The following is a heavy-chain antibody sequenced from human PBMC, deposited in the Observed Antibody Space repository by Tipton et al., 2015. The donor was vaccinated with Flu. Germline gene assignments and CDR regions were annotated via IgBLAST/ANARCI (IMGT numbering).Heavy chain of an antibody. J-gene: IGHJ6*02. CDR1: GFTFDDFG. Sequence: GSLRLSCAASGFTFDDFGMHWVRQSPGKGLEWVSLISWDGTHTFYADSVKGRFTVSRDNSKNFLYLEMNSLRAEDTGLYLCAKDKQYGFDISGYYSPMYHYGMDVWGRGTTVTVSS. CDR2: ISWDGTHT. CDR3: AKDKQYGFDISGYYSPMYHYGMDV. D-gene: IGHD3-22*01. V-gene: IGHV3-43D*04.